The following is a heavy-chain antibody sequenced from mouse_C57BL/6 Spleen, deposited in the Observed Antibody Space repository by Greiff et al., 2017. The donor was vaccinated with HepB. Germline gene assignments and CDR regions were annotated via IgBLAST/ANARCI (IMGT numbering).Heavy chain of an antibody. V-gene: IGHV1-18*01. CDR3: AREGDFRYFDV. CDR2: INPNNGGT. Sequence: EVQLQQSGPELVKPGASVKIPCKASGYTFTDYNMDWVKQSHGKSLEWIGDINPNNGGTIYNQKFKGKATLTVDKSSSTAYMELRSLTSEDTAVYYCAREGDFRYFDVWGTGTTVTVSS. J-gene: IGHJ1*03. CDR1: GYTFTDYN.